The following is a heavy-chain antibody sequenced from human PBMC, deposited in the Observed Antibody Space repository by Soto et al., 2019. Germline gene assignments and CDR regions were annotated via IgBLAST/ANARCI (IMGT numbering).Heavy chain of an antibody. D-gene: IGHD3-10*01. CDR1: GGSISSSSYY. CDR3: ANSGILWFGELFHY. Sequence: SETLSLTCTVSGGSISSSSYYWGWIRQPPGKGLEWIGSIYYSGSTYYNPSLKSRVTISVDTSKNQFSLKLSSVTAADTAVYYCANSGILWFGELFHYWGQGTLVTVSS. V-gene: IGHV4-39*01. J-gene: IGHJ4*02. CDR2: IYYSGST.